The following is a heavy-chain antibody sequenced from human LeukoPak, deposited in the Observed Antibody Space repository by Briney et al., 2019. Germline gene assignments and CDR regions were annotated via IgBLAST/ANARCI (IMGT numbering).Heavy chain of an antibody. CDR1: GFTFSSYG. CDR2: INHSGST. Sequence: GSLRLSCAASGFTFSSYGMHWVRQAPGKGLEWIGEINHSGSTNYNPSLKSRVTISVDTSKNQFSLKLSSVTAADTAVYYCARGLPKYYYDRGRGSERLDYWGQGTLVTVSS. V-gene: IGHV4-34*01. D-gene: IGHD3-22*01. J-gene: IGHJ4*02. CDR3: ARGLPKYYYDRGRGSERLDY.